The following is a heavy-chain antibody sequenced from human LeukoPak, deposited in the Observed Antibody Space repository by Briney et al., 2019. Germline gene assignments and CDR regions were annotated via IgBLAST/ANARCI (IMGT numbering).Heavy chain of an antibody. CDR1: GFSFTTYR. CDR2: IDGTNAHI. CDR3: VKGFDYGDLRSN. Sequence: GGSLRLSCAASGFSFTTYRMIWVRQAPGKGLEWVSAIDGTNAHINYADSVKGRFTISRDNTKNSLYLQMSSLRAEDTALYYCVKGFDYGDLRSNWGQGTLVTVSS. D-gene: IGHD4-17*01. J-gene: IGHJ4*02. V-gene: IGHV3-21*01.